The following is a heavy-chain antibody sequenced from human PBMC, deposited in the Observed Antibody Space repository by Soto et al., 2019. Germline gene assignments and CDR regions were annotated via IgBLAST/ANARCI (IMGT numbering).Heavy chain of an antibody. V-gene: IGHV4-31*03. J-gene: IGHJ6*03. D-gene: IGHD2-2*01. CDR2: IYYSGST. CDR3: ARGYCSSTSCYSQLPYYYYMDV. Sequence: SDTLSLTCTVSGASISSGGYYWSWIRQHPGKGLEWIGYIYYSGSTYYNPSLKSRVTISVDTSKNQFSLKLSSVTAADTAVYYCARGYCSSTSCYSQLPYYYYMDVWGKGTTVT. CDR1: GASISSGGYY.